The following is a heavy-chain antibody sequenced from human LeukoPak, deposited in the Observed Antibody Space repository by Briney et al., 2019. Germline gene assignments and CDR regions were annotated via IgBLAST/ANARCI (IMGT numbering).Heavy chain of an antibody. Sequence: PSQTLSLTCTVSGGSISSGDYYWSWIRQPPGKGLEWIGYIYYSASTYYNPSLKSRVTISVDTSKNQFSLKLSSVTAADTAVYYCARDRSYGDYLFDYWGQGTLVTVSS. V-gene: IGHV4-30-4*08. J-gene: IGHJ4*02. CDR1: GGSISSGDYY. CDR3: ARDRSYGDYLFDY. CDR2: IYYSAST. D-gene: IGHD4-17*01.